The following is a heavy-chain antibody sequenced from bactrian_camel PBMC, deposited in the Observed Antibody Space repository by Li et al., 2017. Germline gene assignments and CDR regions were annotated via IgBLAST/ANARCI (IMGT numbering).Heavy chain of an antibody. Sequence: QLVESGGGSVQAGGSLRLSCVASGYTYDKGCMGWYRQAPGNECELVSTITSGGSTYYADSVKGRFTISRDNAENTLYLQMNSLKTEDTAVYYCATDRVGGNRGKGTQVTVS. CDR1: GYTYDKGC. CDR3: ATDRVGGN. V-gene: IGHV3S55*01. D-gene: IGHD2*01. J-gene: IGHJ4*01. CDR2: ITSGGST.